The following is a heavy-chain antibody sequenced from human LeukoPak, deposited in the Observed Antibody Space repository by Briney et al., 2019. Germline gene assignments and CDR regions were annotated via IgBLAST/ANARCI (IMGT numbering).Heavy chain of an antibody. CDR1: GGSISSYY. CDR2: IYYRGST. CDR3: ATAVKGWFDP. J-gene: IGHJ5*02. Sequence: PSETLSLTCTVSGGSISSYYWSWIRQPPGKGLEWIGYIYYRGSTNYNPSLKSRVTISVDTSKNQFSLKLSSVTAADTAVYYCATAVKGWFDPWGQGTLVTVSS. D-gene: IGHD6-19*01. V-gene: IGHV4-59*01.